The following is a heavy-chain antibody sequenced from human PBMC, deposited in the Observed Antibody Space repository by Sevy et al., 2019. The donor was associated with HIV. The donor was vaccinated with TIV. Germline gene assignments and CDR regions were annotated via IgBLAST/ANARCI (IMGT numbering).Heavy chain of an antibody. J-gene: IGHJ4*02. V-gene: IGHV5-51*01. CDR3: ARGNYYDSSGYYPTSFDY. Sequence: GESLKISCKGSGYSFTYYWIGWVRQMPGKGLEWMGIIYPGDSHTIYSPSFQGQVSISADKSISTAYLQWSSLKASDNAMDYCARGNYYDSSGYYPTSFDYWGQGTLVTVSS. CDR2: IYPGDSHT. D-gene: IGHD3-22*01. CDR1: GYSFTYYW.